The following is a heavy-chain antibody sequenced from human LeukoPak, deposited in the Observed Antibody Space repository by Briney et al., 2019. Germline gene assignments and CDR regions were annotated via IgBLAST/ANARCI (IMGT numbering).Heavy chain of an antibody. CDR1: GFTVGSNY. CDR2: IYGGGNI. Sequence: GGSLRLSCAASGFTVGSNYMNWVRQAPGKGLEWVSVIYGGGNIYYADSVKGRFTISRDNSKNTLYLQMNSLRAEDTAVYYCARGAGYNYPYYFDYWGQGTLVTVSS. D-gene: IGHD5-24*01. V-gene: IGHV3-53*01. J-gene: IGHJ4*02. CDR3: ARGAGYNYPYYFDY.